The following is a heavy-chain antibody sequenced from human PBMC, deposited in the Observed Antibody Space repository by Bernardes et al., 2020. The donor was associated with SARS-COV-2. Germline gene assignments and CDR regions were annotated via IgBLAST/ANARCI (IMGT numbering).Heavy chain of an antibody. V-gene: IGHV3-7*03. J-gene: IGHJ4*02. D-gene: IGHD4-17*01. CDR2: IKQDGSEQ. CDR3: AREEYGVPLDN. Sequence: VGSLILSCTASGFTFSTYWMSWVRQAPGKGLEWVANIKQDGSEQYYVDSVKGRFTISRDNAKNSLSLQMNSLRPEDTAVYYCAREEYGVPLDNWGQGTLVTVSP. CDR1: GFTFSTYW.